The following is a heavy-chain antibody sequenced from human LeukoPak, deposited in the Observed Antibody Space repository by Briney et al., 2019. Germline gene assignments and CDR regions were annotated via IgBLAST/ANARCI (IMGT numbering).Heavy chain of an antibody. CDR3: ARLMVRGVITTDY. V-gene: IGHV1-69*13. Sequence: SVKVSCKASGGTFISYAISWVRQAPGQGLEWMGGIIPIFGTANYAQKFQGRVTITADESTSTAYMELSSLRSEDTAVYYCARLMVRGVITTDYWGQGTLVTVSS. J-gene: IGHJ4*02. D-gene: IGHD3-10*01. CDR2: IIPIFGTA. CDR1: GGTFISYA.